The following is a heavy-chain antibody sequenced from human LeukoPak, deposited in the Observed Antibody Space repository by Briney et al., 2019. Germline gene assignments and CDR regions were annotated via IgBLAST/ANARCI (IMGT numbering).Heavy chain of an antibody. CDR2: INSDGSST. J-gene: IGHJ3*02. CDR1: GFTFSSYW. CDR3: ASTKSLVDAFDI. D-gene: IGHD6-19*01. Sequence: GGSLRLSCAVSGFTFSSYWMHWVRQAPGKGLVWVSRINSDGSSTSYADSVKGRFTISRDNAKNTLYLQMNSLRAEDTAVYYCASTKSLVDAFDIWGQGTMVTVSS. V-gene: IGHV3-74*01.